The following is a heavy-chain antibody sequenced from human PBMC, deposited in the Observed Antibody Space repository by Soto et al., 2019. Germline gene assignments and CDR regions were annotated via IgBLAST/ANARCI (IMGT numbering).Heavy chain of an antibody. J-gene: IGHJ4*02. CDR2: ISAYNGNT. D-gene: IGHD6-13*01. Sequence: ASGKDSGKASGYTFTSYGISWVRQAPGQGLEWMGWISAYNGNTNYAQKLQGRVTMTTDTSTSTAYMELRRLRFDDTAVYYCARDGYSSSWERVRGFDYGGEGTMVTVS. CDR3: ARDGYSSSWERVRGFDY. V-gene: IGHV1-18*04. CDR1: GYTFTSYG.